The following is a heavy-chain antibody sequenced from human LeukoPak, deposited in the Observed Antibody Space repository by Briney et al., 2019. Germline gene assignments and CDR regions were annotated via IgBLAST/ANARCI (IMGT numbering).Heavy chain of an antibody. CDR2: IYNGGST. CDR1: RFTVTSNY. V-gene: IGHV3-66*01. J-gene: IGHJ4*02. CDR3: ARDQSEEMATISDY. D-gene: IGHD5-24*01. Sequence: GGSLRLSCAASRFTVTSNYMSWVRQAPGKGLEWVSVIYNGGSTNYADSVKGRFTISRDNSKNTLYLQMNSLRAEDTAVYYCARDQSEEMATISDYWGQGTLVTVSS.